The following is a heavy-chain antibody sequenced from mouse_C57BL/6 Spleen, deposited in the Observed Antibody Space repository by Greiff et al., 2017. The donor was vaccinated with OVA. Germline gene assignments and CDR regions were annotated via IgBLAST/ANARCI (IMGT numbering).Heavy chain of an antibody. Sequence: QVQLQQPGAELVKPGASVKVSCKASGYTFTSYWMHWVKQRPGQGLEWIGRIHPSDSDTNYNQKFKGKATLTVDKSSSTAYMQLSRLTSEDSAVEYCAMEGNYDAMDYWGQGTSVTVSS. CDR3: AMEGNYDAMDY. D-gene: IGHD2-1*01. CDR1: GYTFTSYW. J-gene: IGHJ4*01. CDR2: IHPSDSDT. V-gene: IGHV1-74*01.